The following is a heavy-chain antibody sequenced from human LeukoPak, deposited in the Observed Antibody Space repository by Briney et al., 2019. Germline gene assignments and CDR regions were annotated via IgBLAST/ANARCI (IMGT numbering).Heavy chain of an antibody. V-gene: IGHV3-33*01. D-gene: IGHD3-10*01. J-gene: IGHJ4*02. CDR2: TWYDGSNK. CDR1: GFTFSSYG. CDR3: ARDFGLWFGELSYYFDY. Sequence: GGSLRLSCAASGFTFSSYGMHWVRQAPGKGLEWVAVTWYDGSNKYYADSVKGRFTISRDNSKNTLYLQMNSLRAEDTAVYYCARDFGLWFGELSYYFDYWGQGTLVTVSS.